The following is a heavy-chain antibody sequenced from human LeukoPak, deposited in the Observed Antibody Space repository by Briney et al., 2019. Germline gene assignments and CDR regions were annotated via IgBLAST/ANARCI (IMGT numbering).Heavy chain of an antibody. V-gene: IGHV3-21*01. CDR1: GFTFSSYA. CDR2: ISSSSSYI. J-gene: IGHJ4*02. CDR3: ARGVRGSYRYEAYYFDY. Sequence: GGSLRLSCAASGFTFSSYAINWVRQAPGKGLEWVSSISSSSSYIYYADSVKGRFTISRDNAKNSLDLQMNSLRAEDTAVYYCARGVRGSYRYEAYYFDYWGQGTLVTVSS. D-gene: IGHD3-16*02.